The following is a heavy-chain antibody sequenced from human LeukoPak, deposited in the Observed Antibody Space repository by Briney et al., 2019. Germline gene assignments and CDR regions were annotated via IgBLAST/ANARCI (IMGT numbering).Heavy chain of an antibody. CDR3: ARRDIAVAGTTPFDY. V-gene: IGHV3-23*01. Sequence: GGSLRLSCAASGFTFISYAMSWVRQAPGKGLEWVSAISGSGGSTYYADSVKGRFTISRDNSKNTLYLQMNSLRAEDTAVYYCARRDIAVAGTTPFDYWGQGTLVTVSS. D-gene: IGHD6-19*01. CDR2: ISGSGGST. CDR1: GFTFISYA. J-gene: IGHJ4*02.